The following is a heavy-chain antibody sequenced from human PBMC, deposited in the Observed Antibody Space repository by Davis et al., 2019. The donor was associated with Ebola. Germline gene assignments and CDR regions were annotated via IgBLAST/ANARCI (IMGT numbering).Heavy chain of an antibody. CDR2: LGTSADT. J-gene: IGHJ3*01. CDR1: GFVFSSYV. Sequence: GESLKISCAASGFVFSSYVMSWVRRAPGKGLEWVSTLGTSADTYYADSVKGRFTISRDNSKNTLHLQMNSLRVEDTAIYYCVKDTSNIWFDVWGPGTMVTVSS. CDR3: VKDTSNIWFDV. D-gene: IGHD2/OR15-2a*01. V-gene: IGHV3-23*01.